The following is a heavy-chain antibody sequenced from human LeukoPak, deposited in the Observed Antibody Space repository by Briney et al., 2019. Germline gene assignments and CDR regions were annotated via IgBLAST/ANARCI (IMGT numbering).Heavy chain of an antibody. J-gene: IGHJ4*02. D-gene: IGHD3-22*01. CDR3: AKDRGRYYDSSGYYWGYYFDS. Sequence: GGSLRLSCAASGFTFSSYAMSWVRQAPGKGLEWVSAINGSGGSAYDADSVKGRFTISRDNSKNTLYLQMNSLRAEDTAVYYCAKDRGRYYDSSGYYWGYYFDSWGQGTLVTVSS. CDR2: INGSGGSA. CDR1: GFTFSSYA. V-gene: IGHV3-23*01.